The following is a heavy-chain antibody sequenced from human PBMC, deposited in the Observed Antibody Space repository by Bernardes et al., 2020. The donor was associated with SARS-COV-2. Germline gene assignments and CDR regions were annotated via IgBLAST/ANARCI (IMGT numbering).Heavy chain of an antibody. J-gene: IGHJ4*02. CDR3: AKSSRDILTGYDY. CDR1: GYRFTNYW. D-gene: IGHD3-9*01. Sequence: GGSPKIPCKGSGYRFTNYWIGWVRQMPGKGLEWMGVVYPGDSDTRYSPSFRGQVTISADESISTAYLQWSSLKASDTAMYYCAKSSRDILTGYDYWGQGTLVTVSS. V-gene: IGHV5-51*01. CDR2: VYPGDSDT.